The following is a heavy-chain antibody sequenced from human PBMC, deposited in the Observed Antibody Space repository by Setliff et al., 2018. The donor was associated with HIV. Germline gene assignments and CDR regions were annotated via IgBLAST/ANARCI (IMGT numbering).Heavy chain of an antibody. J-gene: IGHJ6*02. CDR2: IHYNEKT. D-gene: IGHD5-18*01. Sequence: SETLSLTCTVSGDSASNSRYYWAWIRQPPGKGLEYIGSIHYNEKTYYNPSLKSRVTISIDTSKNQFYLTLTSVTAADTAVYYCAREKRQIWSTDYYYHYGLDVWGQGITVTVSS. CDR1: GDSASNSRYY. V-gene: IGHV4-39*07. CDR3: AREKRQIWSTDYYYHYGLDV.